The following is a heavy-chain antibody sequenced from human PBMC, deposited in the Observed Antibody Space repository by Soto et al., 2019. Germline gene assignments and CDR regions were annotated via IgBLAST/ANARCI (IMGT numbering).Heavy chain of an antibody. CDR2: IYYSGST. CDR1: GGSVSSGSYY. J-gene: IGHJ4*02. CDR3: ARISGYSSGLSPYFDY. D-gene: IGHD5-18*01. Sequence: QVQLQESSPGLVKPSETLSLTCTVSGGSVSSGSYYWSWIRQPPGKGLEWIGYIYYSGSTNYNPSLKSRVTISVDTSKNQFSLKLSSVTAADTAVYYCARISGYSSGLSPYFDYWVQGTLVTVSS. V-gene: IGHV4-61*01.